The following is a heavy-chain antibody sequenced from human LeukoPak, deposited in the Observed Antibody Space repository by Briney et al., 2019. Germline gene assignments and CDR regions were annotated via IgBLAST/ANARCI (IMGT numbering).Heavy chain of an antibody. J-gene: IGHJ6*02. CDR2: IRSKANNYAT. D-gene: IGHD1-26*01. V-gene: IGHV3-73*01. Sequence: GGSLRLSCAASGFTFSGSTIHWVRQASGEGLEWVGRIRSKANNYATAYATSVKGRSTLSRDDSNNTAYLQMNSLKTEDTAVYFCIRGAASGSYYGLDVWGQGATVTVSS. CDR3: IRGAASGSYYGLDV. CDR1: GFTFSGST.